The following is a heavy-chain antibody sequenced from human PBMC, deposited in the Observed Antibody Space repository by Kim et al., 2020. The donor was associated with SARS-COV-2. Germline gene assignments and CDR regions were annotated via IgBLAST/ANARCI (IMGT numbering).Heavy chain of an antibody. D-gene: IGHD3-10*01. CDR1: GFTFSSYS. CDR3: ARDRAELLWFREPPQDY. Sequence: GGSLRLSCAASGFTFSSYSMNWVRQAPGKGLEWVSYISSSSSTIYYADSVKGRFTISRDNAKNSLYLQMNSLRDEDTAVYYCARDRAELLWFREPPQDYWGQGPLVTVSS. V-gene: IGHV3-48*02. J-gene: IGHJ4*02. CDR2: ISSSSSTI.